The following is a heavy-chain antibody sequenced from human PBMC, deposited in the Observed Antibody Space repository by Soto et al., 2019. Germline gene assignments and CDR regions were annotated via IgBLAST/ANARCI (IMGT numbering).Heavy chain of an antibody. CDR1: GFTFMALG. D-gene: IGHD3-10*01. V-gene: IGHV3-30*18. Sequence: QVQLVEPGGGLVKFGGSLSLSVQAPGFTFMALGRHWFGHTPGRGLGWLAVISYDGSHKLHADSVQGRFTISRDNSKNTLSLQMNSLRTEDTAVYYCAKDLGLDASASYPYHWGQGTLVSVSS. CDR2: ISYDGSHK. CDR3: AKDLGLDASASYPYH. J-gene: IGHJ5*02.